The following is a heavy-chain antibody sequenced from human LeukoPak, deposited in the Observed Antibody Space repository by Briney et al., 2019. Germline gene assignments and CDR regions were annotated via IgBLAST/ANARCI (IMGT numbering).Heavy chain of an antibody. D-gene: IGHD6-6*01. J-gene: IGHJ4*02. CDR1: GGSISSGPYY. CDR2: FYYTGST. CDR3: ARVIEYSSSSAPFDY. Sequence: SETLSLTCTVSGGSISSGPYYWVWIRQPPGKGLEWIGNFYYTGSTNYNPSLKSRLTISVDTSKNQFSLNLNSVTAADTAVYYCARVIEYSSSSAPFDYWGQGTLVTVSS. V-gene: IGHV4-39*01.